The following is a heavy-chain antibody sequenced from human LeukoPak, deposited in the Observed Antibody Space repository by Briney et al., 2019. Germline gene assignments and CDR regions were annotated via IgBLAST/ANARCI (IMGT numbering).Heavy chain of an antibody. V-gene: IGHV3-23*01. D-gene: IGHD3-10*01. CDR3: AKFDGMVRGVSDSNDY. CDR2: ISGSGGST. J-gene: IGHJ4*02. CDR1: GFTFSSYA. Sequence: GGSLRPSCAASGFTFSSYAMSWVRQAPGKGLEWVSAISGSGGSTYYADSVKGRFTISRDNSKNTLYLQMNSLRAEETAVYYCAKFDGMVRGVSDSNDYWGQGTLVTVSS.